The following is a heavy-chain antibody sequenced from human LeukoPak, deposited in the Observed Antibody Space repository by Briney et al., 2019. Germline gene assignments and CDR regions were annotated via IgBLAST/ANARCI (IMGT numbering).Heavy chain of an antibody. CDR3: ARGWIGAFDI. J-gene: IGHJ3*02. Sequence: SETLSLSCTVSGGSISSSSYYWGWIRQPPGKGLEWIGSIYYSGSTYYNPSLKSRVTISVDTSKNQFSLKLSSVTAADTAVYYCARGWIGAFDIWGQGTMVTVSS. CDR1: GGSISSSSYY. D-gene: IGHD5-12*01. CDR2: IYYSGST. V-gene: IGHV4-39*01.